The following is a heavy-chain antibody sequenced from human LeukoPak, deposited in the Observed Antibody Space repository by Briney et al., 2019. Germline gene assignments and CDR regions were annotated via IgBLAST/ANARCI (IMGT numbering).Heavy chain of an antibody. Sequence: PGESLKISCKASGYSFTSYWSAWVRQMPGKGLEWMGVIYPDDFDTRYSPSFQGQVTTSADKSISTAFLQWSSLKASDTAIYYCARHGKLSASRNWFDPWGQGTLVTVSS. CDR1: GYSFTSYW. D-gene: IGHD1-26*01. CDR2: IYPDDFDT. J-gene: IGHJ5*02. CDR3: ARHGKLSASRNWFDP. V-gene: IGHV5-51*01.